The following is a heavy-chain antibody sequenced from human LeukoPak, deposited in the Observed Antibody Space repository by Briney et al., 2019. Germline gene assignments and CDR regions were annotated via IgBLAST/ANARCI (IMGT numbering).Heavy chain of an antibody. CDR2: ISYDGSNK. V-gene: IGHV3-30-3*01. CDR1: GFTFSSYA. Sequence: PGGSLRLSCAASGFTFSSYAMHWVRQAPGKGLEWVAVISYDGSNKYYADSVKGRFTISRDNSKNTLYLQMNSLRAEDTAVYYCARVENFDWLNLFDPWGQGTLVTVSS. CDR3: ARVENFDWLNLFDP. D-gene: IGHD3-9*01. J-gene: IGHJ5*02.